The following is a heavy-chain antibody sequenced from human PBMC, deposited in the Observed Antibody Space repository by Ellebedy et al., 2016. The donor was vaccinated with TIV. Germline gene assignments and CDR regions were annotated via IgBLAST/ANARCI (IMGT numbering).Heavy chain of an antibody. D-gene: IGHD6-13*01. V-gene: IGHV3-30*18. CDR1: GFTFRRFA. CDR3: AKPSDPNPGYSASWATYLDY. J-gene: IGHJ4*02. CDR2: ISSDGSRK. Sequence: GESLKISXAASGFTFRRFAMHWVRQAPGKGLEWVAVISSDGSRKSYADSVKGRFTISRDNSKNTLFVQMNSLRAEDTAVYYCAKPSDPNPGYSASWATYLDYWGQGTLVTVSS.